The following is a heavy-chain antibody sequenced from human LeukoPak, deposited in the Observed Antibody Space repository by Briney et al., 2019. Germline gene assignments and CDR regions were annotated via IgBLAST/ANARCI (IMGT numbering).Heavy chain of an antibody. CDR3: ARWYSSGWYSDY. V-gene: IGHV3-21*06. D-gene: IGHD6-19*01. J-gene: IGHJ4*02. CDR1: GFSFSTYS. Sequence: GGSLRLSCAASGFSFSTYSMIWVRQAPGKRLEWVSSVSGTSEYIYYADSVRGRFTISRDNAKNTVYLQMNSLRAEDTAVYYCARWYSSGWYSDYWGQGTLVTVSS. CDR2: VSGTSEYI.